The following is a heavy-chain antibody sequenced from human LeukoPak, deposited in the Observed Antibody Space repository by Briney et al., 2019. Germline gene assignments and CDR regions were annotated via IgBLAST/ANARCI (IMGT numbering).Heavy chain of an antibody. J-gene: IGHJ6*03. CDR2: ISSSGSTI. V-gene: IGHV3-48*03. CDR1: GFTFSSYE. D-gene: IGHD3-10*01. CDR3: AREAYGSGSYIVGYYYYMDV. Sequence: GGSLRLSCAASGFTFSSYEMNWVRQAPGKGLEWVSYISSSGSTIYYADSVKGRFTISRDNAKNSLYLQMNSLRAEDTAVYYCAREAYGSGSYIVGYYYYMDVWGKGTTVTISS.